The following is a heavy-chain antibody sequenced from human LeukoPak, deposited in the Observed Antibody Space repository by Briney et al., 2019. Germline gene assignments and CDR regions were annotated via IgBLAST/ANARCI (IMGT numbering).Heavy chain of an antibody. CDR3: AKDRGSGSSGYYLLDAFDI. J-gene: IGHJ3*02. CDR2: ISGSGGST. D-gene: IGHD3-22*01. Sequence: PGGSLRLSCAASGFTLSSYAMSWGRQAPGKGREWVSAISGSGGSTYYADSVKGRFTISRDNSKNTLYLQMNSLRAEDTAVYYCAKDRGSGSSGYYLLDAFDIWGQGTMVTVSS. V-gene: IGHV3-23*01. CDR1: GFTLSSYA.